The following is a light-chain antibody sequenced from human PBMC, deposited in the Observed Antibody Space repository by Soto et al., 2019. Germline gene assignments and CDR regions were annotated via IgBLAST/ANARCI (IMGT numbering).Light chain of an antibody. J-gene: IGLJ2*01. CDR2: DVS. V-gene: IGLV2-14*01. CDR3: TSYTSSSTLVV. Sequence: QSALTQPASVSGSPGQSITISCTGTSSDVGGYNYVSWHQQHPGKAPTLMIYDVSNRPSGVSNRFSGSKSGNTTSLTISGLQADDESEYYCTSYTSSSTLVVFGGGTKLTVL. CDR1: SSDVGGYNY.